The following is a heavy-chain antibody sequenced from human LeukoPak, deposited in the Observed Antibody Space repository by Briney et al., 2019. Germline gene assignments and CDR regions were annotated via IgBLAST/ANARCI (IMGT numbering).Heavy chain of an antibody. CDR1: GYTFTSYG. J-gene: IGHJ5*02. CDR2: ISAYNGNT. CDR3: ARELIGSGRGNNWFDP. V-gene: IGHV1-18*01. Sequence: ASVKVSCKASGYTFTSYGISWVRQAPGQGLEWMGWISAYNGNTNYAQKLQGRVTMTTDTSTSTAYMELGSLRSDDTAVYYCARELIGSGRGNNWFDPWGQGTLVTVSS. D-gene: IGHD6-19*01.